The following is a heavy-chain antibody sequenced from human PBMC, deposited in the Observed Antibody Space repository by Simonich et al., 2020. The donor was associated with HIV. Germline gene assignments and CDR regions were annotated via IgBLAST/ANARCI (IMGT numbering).Heavy chain of an antibody. CDR2: INQSEST. CDR3: ARIGPDYYRGYYYMDV. V-gene: IGHV4-34*01. J-gene: IGHJ6*03. Sequence: QVQLQQWGAGLLKPSETLSLTCAVYGGPFSGYYWSWIRQPPGKGLEWIGEINQSESTNDNPSLKSRVSISADTSKKQFSLKLSSVTAADTAVYYCARIGPDYYRGYYYMDVWGKGTTVTVSS. CDR1: GGPFSGYY. D-gene: IGHD3-10*01.